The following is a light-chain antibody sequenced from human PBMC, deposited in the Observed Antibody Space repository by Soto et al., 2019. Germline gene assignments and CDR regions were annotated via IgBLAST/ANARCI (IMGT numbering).Light chain of an antibody. CDR2: EVT. J-gene: IGLJ1*01. CDR1: SSDVGLYDF. CDR3: TSYPRFSTYV. Sequence: QSVLTQPASVSGSPGQSITISCTGGSSDVGLYDFVSWYQQHPGKAPKRLIYEVTYRPSGVSSRFSGSKSGNTASLTISGLQAEDEAAYYCTSYPRFSTYVSGTGTQGTVL. V-gene: IGLV2-14*01.